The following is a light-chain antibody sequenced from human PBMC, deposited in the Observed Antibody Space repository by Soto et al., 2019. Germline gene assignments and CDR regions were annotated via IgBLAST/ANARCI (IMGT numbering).Light chain of an antibody. J-gene: IGLJ2*01. CDR1: SNNVGGYNY. CDR2: DVT. V-gene: IGLV2-11*01. CDR3: QSYDPPLRTSL. Sequence: QSALTQPRSVSGSPGQSVTISCTGASNNVGGYNYVSWYQHHPGKVPQLIIYDVTKRPSGVPDRFSGSQSGNTASLTISGLQVEDEADYYCQSYDPPLRTSLFGGGTQLTVL.